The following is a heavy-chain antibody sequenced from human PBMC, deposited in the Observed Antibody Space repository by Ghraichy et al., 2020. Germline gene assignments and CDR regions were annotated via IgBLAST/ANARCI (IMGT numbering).Heavy chain of an antibody. CDR2: ISGSVGST. Sequence: GESLNISCTASGFTFSSYAMTWVRQAPGKGLEWVSTISGSVGSTYYTDSVKGRFTISRDNSKNRLYLQMNSLRAEDTAVYYCAKRYSGSYYPNMAFDYWGQGTLVTVSS. D-gene: IGHD3-10*01. CDR1: GFTFSSYA. V-gene: IGHV3-23*01. CDR3: AKRYSGSYYPNMAFDY. J-gene: IGHJ4*02.